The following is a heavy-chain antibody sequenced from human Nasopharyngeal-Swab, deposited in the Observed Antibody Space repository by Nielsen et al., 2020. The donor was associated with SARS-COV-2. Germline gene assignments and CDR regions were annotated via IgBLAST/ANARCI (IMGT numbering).Heavy chain of an antibody. J-gene: IGHJ6*03. D-gene: IGHD3-16*01. CDR2: IYYSGST. V-gene: IGHV4-39*01. Sequence: WIRQPPGKELEWIGSIYYSGSTYYNPSLKSRVTISVDTSKNQFSLKLSSVTAADTAVYYCARNNPGSLVNYYYYMDVWGKGTTVTVSS. CDR3: ARNNPGSLVNYYYYMDV.